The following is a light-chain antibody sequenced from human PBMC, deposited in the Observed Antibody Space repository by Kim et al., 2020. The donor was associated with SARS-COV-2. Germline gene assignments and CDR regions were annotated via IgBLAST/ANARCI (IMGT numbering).Light chain of an antibody. Sequence: QSVLTQPPSVSAAPGQRVTISCSGNNSNIVNNYVSWYQQLPGTAPKLLIYDNNKRPSGIPDRFSGSKSGTSATLGITGLQTGDEADYYCGTWDSNLSARVFGGGTQLTVL. CDR2: DNN. CDR3: GTWDSNLSARV. CDR1: NSNIVNNY. J-gene: IGLJ3*02. V-gene: IGLV1-51*01.